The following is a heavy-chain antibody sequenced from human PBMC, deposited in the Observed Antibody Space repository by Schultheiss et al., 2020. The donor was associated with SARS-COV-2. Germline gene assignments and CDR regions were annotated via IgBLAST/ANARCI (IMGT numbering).Heavy chain of an antibody. CDR1: GFTVSSNY. D-gene: IGHD6-6*01. CDR3: ARSEYGVSSAFDM. J-gene: IGHJ3*02. Sequence: GGSLRLSCAASGFTVSSNYMSWVRQAPGKGLEWVSVIYSGGSTYYADSVKGRFTISRDNAKNSLYLQMNSLRAEDTAVYYCARSEYGVSSAFDMWGQGTMVTVSS. V-gene: IGHV3-66*01. CDR2: IYSGGST.